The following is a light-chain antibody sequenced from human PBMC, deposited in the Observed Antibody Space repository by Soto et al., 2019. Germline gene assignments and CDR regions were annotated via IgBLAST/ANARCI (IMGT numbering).Light chain of an antibody. CDR2: EVS. CDR1: SSDIGGYTY. Sequence: QSALTQPVSVSGSPGQSITISCSGTSSDIGGYTYVSWYQQHPGKAPKLMIYEVSNRPSGVSNRFSGSKSGNTASLTISGLQDEDEADYYCSSYTSNTTPVLFGGGTKLTVL. CDR3: SSYTSNTTPVL. V-gene: IGLV2-14*01. J-gene: IGLJ2*01.